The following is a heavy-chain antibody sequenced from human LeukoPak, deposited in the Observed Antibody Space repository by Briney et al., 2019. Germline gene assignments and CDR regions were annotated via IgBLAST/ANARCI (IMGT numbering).Heavy chain of an antibody. J-gene: IGHJ4*02. CDR3: ARDLARGRSGLDY. Sequence: KSSQTLSLTCTVSGGSFSSGSYYWNWIRQPAGKGLEWIGRIYTSGTTNYNPSLKSRVTISVDTSKNQFSLKLSSVTAADTAMYYCARDLARGRSGLDYWGQGTLVTVSS. D-gene: IGHD3-3*01. V-gene: IGHV4-61*02. CDR1: GGSFSSGSYY. CDR2: IYTSGTT.